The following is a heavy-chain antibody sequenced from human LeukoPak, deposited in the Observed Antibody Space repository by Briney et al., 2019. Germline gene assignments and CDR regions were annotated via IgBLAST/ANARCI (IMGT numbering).Heavy chain of an antibody. V-gene: IGHV4-59*01. CDR3: ARDGGVSLYYYYMDV. Sequence: ASETLSLTCTVSGGSISSYYWSWIRQPPGKGLEWIGYIYYSGSTNYSPSLKSRVTISVDTSKNQFSLKLSSVTAADTAVYYCARDGGVSLYYYYMDVWGKGTTVTVSS. J-gene: IGHJ6*03. CDR2: IYYSGST. D-gene: IGHD3-16*01. CDR1: GGSISSYY.